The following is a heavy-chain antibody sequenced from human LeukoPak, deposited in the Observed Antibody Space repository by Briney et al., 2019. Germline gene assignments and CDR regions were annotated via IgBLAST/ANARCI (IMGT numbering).Heavy chain of an antibody. Sequence: GASVKVSCKASGYTFTTYAMHWVRQAPGQRLEWMGWINAGNGNTKYSQKFQARVTITRDTSASTAYMELSSLRSEDTAVYYCARGGYYYDSSGYSHLPDYWGQGTLVTVSA. CDR1: GYTFTTYA. V-gene: IGHV1-3*01. D-gene: IGHD3-22*01. CDR3: ARGGYYYDSSGYSHLPDY. CDR2: INAGNGNT. J-gene: IGHJ4*02.